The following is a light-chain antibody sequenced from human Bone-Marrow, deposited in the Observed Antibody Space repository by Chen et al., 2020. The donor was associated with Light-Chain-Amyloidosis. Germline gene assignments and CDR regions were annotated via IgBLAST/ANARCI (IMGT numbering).Light chain of an antibody. J-gene: IGLJ1*01. V-gene: IGLV2-14*01. CDR3: SSYTITNTLV. CDR2: EVT. CDR1: SSDVGGDNH. Sequence: QPPLTQPASVSGSPGQSITISCPGTSSDVGGDNHVSWYQQHPDKAPKLMIYEVTNRPSWVPDRFSGSKSDNTASLTISGLQTEDEADYFCSSYTITNTLVFGSGTRVTVL.